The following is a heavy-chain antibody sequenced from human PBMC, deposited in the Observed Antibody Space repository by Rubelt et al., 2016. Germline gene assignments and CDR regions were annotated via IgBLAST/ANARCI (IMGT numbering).Heavy chain of an antibody. D-gene: IGHD5/OR15-5a*01. J-gene: IGHJ4*02. V-gene: IGHV1-18*01. CDR1: GYTFTTYG. CDR3: VRDQVGSTPDY. CDR2: ISAYNDNT. Sequence: QVQLVQSGAEVRKPGASVKVSCKASGYTFTTYGIGWVRQAPGQGLEWMGWISAYNDNTNYAQKFQGRVTMTTDTSTNTVSMELRSLTSDDTAVYYCVRDQVGSTPDYWGQGTLVIVSS.